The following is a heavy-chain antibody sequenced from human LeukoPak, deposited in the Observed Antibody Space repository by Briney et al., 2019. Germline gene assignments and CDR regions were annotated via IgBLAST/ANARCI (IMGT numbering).Heavy chain of an antibody. CDR2: LWNDGGDK. D-gene: IGHD3-10*01. J-gene: IGHJ4*02. CDR1: GFTFSSYG. V-gene: IGHV3-33*01. CDR3: ARGPYDSGEGFYFDF. Sequence: GGSLRLSCAASGFTFSSYGMHWVRQAPGKGLEWVAILWNDGGDKYYADSVKGRFTVSRDNSKNTLYLQMNSLRVEDTAVYYCARGPYDSGEGFYFDFWGQGTLVTVSS.